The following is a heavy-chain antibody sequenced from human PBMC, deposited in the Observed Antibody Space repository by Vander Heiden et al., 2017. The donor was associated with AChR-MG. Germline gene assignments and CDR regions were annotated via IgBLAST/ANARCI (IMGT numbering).Heavy chain of an antibody. V-gene: IGHV3-48*01. CDR2: ISSSGTTI. CDR3: ARRRSGAFDI. Sequence: EVQLVESGGGLVQPGGSLRLSCAAPGFTFSSYYMNWVRQAPGKGLEWVSYISSSGTTIYYADSVKGRFTISRDNAKNSLYLQMNSLRAEDTAVYYCARRRSGAFDIWGQGTMVTVSS. CDR1: GFTFSSYY. J-gene: IGHJ3*02.